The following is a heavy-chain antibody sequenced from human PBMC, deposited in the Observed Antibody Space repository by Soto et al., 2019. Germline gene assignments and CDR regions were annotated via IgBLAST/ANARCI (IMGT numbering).Heavy chain of an antibody. J-gene: IGHJ4*02. D-gene: IGHD3-10*01. CDR2: IYWDDDK. V-gene: IGHV2-5*02. CDR1: GFSLSTSGVG. CDR3: AHGRMFYSDSGSYYPGVFDF. Sequence: SGPTLVNPTQTLTLTCTFSGFSLSTSGVGVGWIRQPPGKGLEWLGLIYWDDDKRYSPSLKSRLTITKDTSRNHVVLTLTNMDPVDTATYYCAHGRMFYSDSGSYYPGVFDFWGQGTLVTVSS.